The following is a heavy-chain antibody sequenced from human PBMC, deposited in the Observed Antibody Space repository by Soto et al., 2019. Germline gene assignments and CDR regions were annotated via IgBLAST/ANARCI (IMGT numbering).Heavy chain of an antibody. CDR3: VRDATAANDY. Sequence: QVQLVQSGAEVKKPGASVKVSCKASGYIFTSYDLNWVRQATGQGLEWMGWMNPNSGNTGYAQKFQGRVTMTRNTSISTAYMELSSLTSEDTAVYYSVRDATAANDYWGQGTLVTVSS. CDR1: GYIFTSYD. D-gene: IGHD6-13*01. V-gene: IGHV1-8*01. CDR2: MNPNSGNT. J-gene: IGHJ4*02.